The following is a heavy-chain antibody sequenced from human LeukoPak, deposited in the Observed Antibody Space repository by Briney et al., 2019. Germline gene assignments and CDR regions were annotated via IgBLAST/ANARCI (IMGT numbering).Heavy chain of an antibody. CDR1: GGSISSYY. V-gene: IGHV4-59*01. CDR3: ARGLAPPGVINLNWFDS. D-gene: IGHD3-16*02. Sequence: SETLSLTCTVSGGSISSYYWSWIRQPPGKGLEWIGYIYYSGSTNYNPSLKSRVTISVDTSKNQFSLKLSSVTAADTAVYYCARGLAPPGVINLNWFDSWGQGTLVTVSS. CDR2: IYYSGST. J-gene: IGHJ5*01.